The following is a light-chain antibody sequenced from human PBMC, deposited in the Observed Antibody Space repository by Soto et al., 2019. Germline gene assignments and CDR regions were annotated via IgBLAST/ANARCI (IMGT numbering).Light chain of an antibody. CDR2: EVN. Sequence: QSALTQPASVSGSPGQSINISCNGTSSDVGAYNFVSWYQQYPGKAPKVMIYEVNNRPSGVSNRFSGSKSGNTASLTISGHQAEDEADYYCSSFTRSSTYVFGSGTQLTVL. J-gene: IGLJ1*01. V-gene: IGLV2-14*01. CDR3: SSFTRSSTYV. CDR1: SSDVGAYNF.